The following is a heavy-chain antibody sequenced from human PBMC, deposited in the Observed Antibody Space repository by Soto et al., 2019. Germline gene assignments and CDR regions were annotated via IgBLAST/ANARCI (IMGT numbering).Heavy chain of an antibody. CDR3: ARGARAPDC. CDR2: VEQDGGEK. Sequence: EVQLVESGGGLVQPGGSLRLSCAVSGFTISSFWMSWVRQAPGKGLEWVANVEQDGGEKYYVDSVRGRFSISRDNAKNSLYLQMNSLRAEDTAVYYCARGARAPDCWGQGTLVTVSS. D-gene: IGHD6-6*01. CDR1: GFTISSFW. J-gene: IGHJ4*02. V-gene: IGHV3-7*01.